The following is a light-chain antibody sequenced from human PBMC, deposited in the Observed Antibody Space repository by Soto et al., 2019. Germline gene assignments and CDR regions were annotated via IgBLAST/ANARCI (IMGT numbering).Light chain of an antibody. J-gene: IGLJ1*01. Sequence: QSVLTQSPSASGTPGQRVTISCSGSASTIGRNYVYWYQQLPGTAPKLLIYRNSQRPSGVPDRFSGSKSGTSASLAISGLRSEDEADYYCAAWEDNPSGLYVFGAGTMVTDL. CDR2: RNS. CDR1: ASTIGRNY. CDR3: AAWEDNPSGLYV. V-gene: IGLV1-47*01.